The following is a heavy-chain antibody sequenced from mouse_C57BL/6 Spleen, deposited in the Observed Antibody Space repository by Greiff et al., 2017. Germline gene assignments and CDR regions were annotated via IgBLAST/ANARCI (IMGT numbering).Heavy chain of an antibody. CDR1: GYTFTRYW. V-gene: IGHV1-55*01. J-gene: IGHJ2*01. CDR2: IYPGSGST. Sequence: QVQLQQPGAELVKPGASVKMSCKASGYTFTRYWITWVKQRPGQGLEWIGDIYPGSGSTNYNEKFKSKATLTVDTSSRTAYMQLSSLTSEDSAVYYCARATTVNFDYWGQGTTLTVSS. D-gene: IGHD1-1*01. CDR3: ARATTVNFDY.